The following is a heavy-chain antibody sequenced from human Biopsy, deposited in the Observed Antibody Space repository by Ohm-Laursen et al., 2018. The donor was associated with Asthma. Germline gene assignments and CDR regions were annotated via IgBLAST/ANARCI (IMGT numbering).Heavy chain of an antibody. CDR3: ARGDSSNWSHYYFDY. D-gene: IGHD3-22*01. V-gene: IGHV3-30*12. CDR1: GFSCSNFA. Sequence: SLRLSCAASGFSCSNFAIHWVRQAPGKGLEWVGVISKDASTQDYADSVRGRFTISRDYSKNTLYLQMHSLRAEDTAVYYCARGDSSNWSHYYFDYWGQGTLVTVSS. J-gene: IGHJ4*02. CDR2: ISKDASTQ.